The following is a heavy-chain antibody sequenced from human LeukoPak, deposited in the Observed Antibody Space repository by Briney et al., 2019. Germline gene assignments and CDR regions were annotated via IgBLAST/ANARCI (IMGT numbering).Heavy chain of an antibody. J-gene: IGHJ6*02. Sequence: SETLSLTCTVSGGSISSGGYYWSWIRQHPGKGLEWIGYIYYSGSTYYNPSLKSRVTISVDTSKNQFSLKLSSVTAADTAVYYCACFGAAGYYGMDVWGQGTTVTVSS. CDR3: ACFGAAGYYGMDV. CDR1: GGSISSGGYY. CDR2: IYYSGST. D-gene: IGHD3-16*01. V-gene: IGHV4-31*03.